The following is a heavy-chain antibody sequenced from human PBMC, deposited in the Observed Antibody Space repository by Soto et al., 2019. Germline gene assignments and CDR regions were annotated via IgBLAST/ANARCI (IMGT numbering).Heavy chain of an antibody. CDR1: GRSFSGYY. Sequence: QVQLQQWGAGLLKPSETLSLTCAVYGRSFSGYYWNWIRQPPGKGLEWIGEINHSGSTNYNPSLKSRVSLSVDTSKNQFSLKLSSVTAADKAVYYCARGWGRIFDYWGQGTLVTVSS. V-gene: IGHV4-34*01. D-gene: IGHD7-27*01. CDR2: INHSGST. J-gene: IGHJ4*02. CDR3: ARGWGRIFDY.